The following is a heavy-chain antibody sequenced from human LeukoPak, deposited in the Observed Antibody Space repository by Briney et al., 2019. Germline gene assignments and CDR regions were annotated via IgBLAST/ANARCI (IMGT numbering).Heavy chain of an antibody. D-gene: IGHD3-10*01. Sequence: PSETLSLTCTVSGGSISSYYWSWIRQPAGKVLEWIGRIYTSGSTNYNPSLKSRVTMSVDTSKNQFSLRLTSVTAADTAVYYCAKSNGYGLVDIWGQGTMVTVSS. CDR3: AKSNGYGLVDI. CDR1: GGSISSYY. J-gene: IGHJ3*02. V-gene: IGHV4-4*07. CDR2: IYTSGST.